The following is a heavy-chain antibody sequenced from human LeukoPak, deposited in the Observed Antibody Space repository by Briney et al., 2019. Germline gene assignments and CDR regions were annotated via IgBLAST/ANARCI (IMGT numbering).Heavy chain of an antibody. Sequence: PGGSLRLSCAASGFILSRYWMSWVRQAPGKGLEWVANINQDGTEKYYVDSVKGRFTISRDNAKNSLYLQMNSLRAGDTAVYYCARDLRRGDTSLWYYFDNWGQGNLVTVS. CDR2: INQDGTEK. V-gene: IGHV3-7*01. J-gene: IGHJ4*02. CDR3: ARDLRRGDTSLWYYFDN. CDR1: GFILSRYW. D-gene: IGHD3-10*01.